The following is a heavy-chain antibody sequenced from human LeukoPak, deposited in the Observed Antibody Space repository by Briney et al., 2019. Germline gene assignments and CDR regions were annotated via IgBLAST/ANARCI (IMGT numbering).Heavy chain of an antibody. J-gene: IGHJ5*02. Sequence: ASVKVSCKASGYTFTSYAMNWMRQAPGQGLEWMGGIIPIIGTANYAQKFQGRVTITADESTSTAYMELSSLRSEDTAVYYCASPPPGYSGYDFNHWGQGTLVTVSS. CDR1: GYTFTSYA. CDR2: IIPIIGTA. CDR3: ASPPPGYSGYDFNH. V-gene: IGHV1-69*13. D-gene: IGHD5-12*01.